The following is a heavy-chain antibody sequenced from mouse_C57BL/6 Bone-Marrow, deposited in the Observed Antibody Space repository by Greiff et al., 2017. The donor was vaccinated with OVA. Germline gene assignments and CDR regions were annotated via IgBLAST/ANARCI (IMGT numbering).Heavy chain of an antibody. Sequence: VQLQQSGAELVRPGASVKLSCTASGFNIKDDYMHWVKQRPAPGLEWIGWIDPENGDTEYASKFQGKATITADTSSNTAYLQLSSLTSEDTAVYYCTTGLLDVWGTGTTVTVSS. V-gene: IGHV14-4*01. CDR2: IDPENGDT. J-gene: IGHJ1*03. CDR3: TTGLLDV. CDR1: GFNIKDDY. D-gene: IGHD2-4*01.